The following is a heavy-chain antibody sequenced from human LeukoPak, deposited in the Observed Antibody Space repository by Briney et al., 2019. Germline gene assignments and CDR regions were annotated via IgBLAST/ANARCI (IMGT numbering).Heavy chain of an antibody. V-gene: IGHV4-59*12. CDR1: GGSISSYY. J-gene: IGHJ4*02. Sequence: PSETLSLTCTVSGGSISSYYWSWIRQPPGKRLEWIGSIYYSGSTYYNPSLKSRVTISVDTSKNQFSLKLSSVTAADTAVYYCARSREYCGGDCSYPDYWGQGTLVTVSS. D-gene: IGHD2-21*02. CDR2: IYYSGST. CDR3: ARSREYCGGDCSYPDY.